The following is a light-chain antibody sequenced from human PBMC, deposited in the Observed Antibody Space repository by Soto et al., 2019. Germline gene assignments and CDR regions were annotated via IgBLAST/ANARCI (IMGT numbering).Light chain of an antibody. CDR2: YVS. CDR1: SSDVGGYSY. V-gene: IGLV2-14*03. J-gene: IGLJ2*01. CDR3: SSYTSSSTLVV. Sequence: QSVLTQPASVSGSPGQSITISCTGTSSDVGGYSYVSWYQQHPGKAPKLMTYYVSNRPSGVSNRFSGSKSGNTASLTISGLQAEDEADYYCSSYTSSSTLVVFGGGTKLTVL.